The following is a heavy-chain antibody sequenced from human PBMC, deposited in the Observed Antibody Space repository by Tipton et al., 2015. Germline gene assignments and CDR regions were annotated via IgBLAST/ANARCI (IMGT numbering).Heavy chain of an antibody. CDR3: ARDFRGYCSGGSCFYFDY. Sequence: SLRLSCAASGFTFSDYAMTWVRQAPGKGLEWVSAISGGGDTTSYADSVKGRFTISRDNAKNSLYLEINNLRAEDTAVYYCARDFRGYCSGGSCFYFDYWGQGTLVTVSS. V-gene: IGHV3-23*01. CDR2: ISGGGDTT. J-gene: IGHJ4*02. D-gene: IGHD2-15*01. CDR1: GFTFSDYA.